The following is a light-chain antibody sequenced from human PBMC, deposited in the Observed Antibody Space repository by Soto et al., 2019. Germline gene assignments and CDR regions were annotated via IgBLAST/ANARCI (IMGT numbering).Light chain of an antibody. CDR1: QSISSY. V-gene: IGKV1-39*01. Sequence: IQMTQSPSSLSASVGDRFHITCRASQSISSYLNWYQQKPGKAPKLLIYAASSLQSGVPSRFSGSGSGTDFTLTISSLQPEDFATYYCQQSYSTPWTFGQGTKVDIK. J-gene: IGKJ1*01. CDR2: AAS. CDR3: QQSYSTPWT.